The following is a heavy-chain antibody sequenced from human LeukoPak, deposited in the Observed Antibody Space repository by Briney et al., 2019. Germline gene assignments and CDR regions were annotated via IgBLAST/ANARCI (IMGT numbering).Heavy chain of an antibody. CDR2: MNPNSGNT. D-gene: IGHD6-19*01. J-gene: IGHJ4*02. CDR1: GYTFTSYD. V-gene: IGHV1-8*01. Sequence: ASVEVSCKASGYTFTSYDINWVRQATGQGLEWMGWMNPNSGNTGYAQKFQGRVTMTRNTSISTAYMELSSLRSEDTAVYYCARGRGQWLVRGYYFDYWGQGTLVTVSS. CDR3: ARGRGQWLVRGYYFDY.